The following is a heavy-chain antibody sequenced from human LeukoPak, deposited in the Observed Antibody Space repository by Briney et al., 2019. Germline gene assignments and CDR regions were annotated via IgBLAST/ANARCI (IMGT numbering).Heavy chain of an antibody. V-gene: IGHV4-59*08. CDR1: GGSISSYY. Sequence: SETLSLTCTVSGGSISSYYWSWIRQPPGKGLEWIGYIYYSGSTNYNPSLKSRVTISVDTSKNQFSLKLSSVTAADTAVYYCASSDCSGGSCYGGFDYWGQGTLVTVSS. D-gene: IGHD2-15*01. J-gene: IGHJ4*02. CDR3: ASSDCSGGSCYGGFDY. CDR2: IYYSGST.